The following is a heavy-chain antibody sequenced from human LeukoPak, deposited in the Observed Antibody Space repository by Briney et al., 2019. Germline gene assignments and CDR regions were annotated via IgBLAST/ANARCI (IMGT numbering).Heavy chain of an antibody. CDR2: ISSNGGST. V-gene: IGHV3-64D*06. CDR3: VKDLYLSGWSSYFDY. D-gene: IGHD6-19*01. J-gene: IGHJ4*02. CDR1: GFTFSSYA. Sequence: GGSLRLSCSASGFTFSSYAIHWVRQAPGKGLEYVSAISSNGGSTYYADSVKGRFTISRDNSKNTLYLQMSSLRAEDTAVYYCVKDLYLSGWSSYFDYWGQGTLVTVFS.